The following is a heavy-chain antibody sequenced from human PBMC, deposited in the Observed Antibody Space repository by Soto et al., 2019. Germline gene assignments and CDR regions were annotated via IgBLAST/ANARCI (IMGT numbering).Heavy chain of an antibody. Sequence: QVQLVQSGAEVKKPGATVKVSCKASGYIVTKFGINWVRQAPGQGLEWMGCISEYGDSNYSEKLQDRVSLTTETYTNTAYLELRRLGDDDTGVYYWARGGSALDVWGQGTKITVSS. J-gene: IGHJ3*01. CDR3: ARGGSALDV. V-gene: IGHV1-18*01. CDR2: ISEYGDS. CDR1: GYIVTKFG.